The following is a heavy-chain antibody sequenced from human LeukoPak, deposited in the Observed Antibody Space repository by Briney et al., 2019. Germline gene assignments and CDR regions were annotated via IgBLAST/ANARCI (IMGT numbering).Heavy chain of an antibody. Sequence: PSETLSLTCTVSGGSISSYYWSWIRQPPGKGLEWIGYIYYSGSTNYNPSLKSRVTISVDTSKNQFSLKLSSVTAADTAVYYCARNRITMVREVTSPWYYYGMDVWGQGTTVTVSS. CDR1: GGSISSYY. CDR2: IYYSGST. CDR3: ARNRITMVREVTSPWYYYGMDV. J-gene: IGHJ6*02. V-gene: IGHV4-59*01. D-gene: IGHD3-10*01.